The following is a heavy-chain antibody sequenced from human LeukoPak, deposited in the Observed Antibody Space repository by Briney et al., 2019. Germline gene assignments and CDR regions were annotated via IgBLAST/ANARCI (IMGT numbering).Heavy chain of an antibody. CDR3: ARVDGSPDY. J-gene: IGHJ4*02. CDR1: GYTFTSLD. CDR2: MNPKSGST. Sequence: ASVTVSCKASGYTFTSLDINWVRQATGQGLEWMGWMNPKSGSTGHAQKFQGRVTITRDTSINTVYMELSSLTSEDTAVYYCARVDGSPDYWGQGTLVTVSS. V-gene: IGHV1-8*03. D-gene: IGHD2-15*01.